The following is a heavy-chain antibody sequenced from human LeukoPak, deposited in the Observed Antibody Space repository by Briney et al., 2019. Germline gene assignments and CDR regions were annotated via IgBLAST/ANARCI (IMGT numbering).Heavy chain of an antibody. D-gene: IGHD4-11*01. V-gene: IGHV3-33*01. Sequence: GGSLRLSCTASGFTFGSNGMHWVRQAPGKGLEWVGIICYDGSNKYYGDSVKGRFTISRDNSKNTLYLQMNSLRVEDTAVYYCARPYYSNYYYYGMDVWGQGTTVTVSS. CDR3: ARPYYSNYYYYGMDV. J-gene: IGHJ6*02. CDR2: ICYDGSNK. CDR1: GFTFGSNG.